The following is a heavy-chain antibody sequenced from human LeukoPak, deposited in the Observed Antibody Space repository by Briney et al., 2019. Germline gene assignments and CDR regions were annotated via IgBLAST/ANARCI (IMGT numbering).Heavy chain of an antibody. V-gene: IGHV3-11*01. D-gene: IGHD1-1*01. CDR2: ITTSGSTI. Sequence: PGGSLRLSCAASGFIFSDYYMAWIRQAPGKGLEWVSYITTSGSTIYYADSVKGRFTISRDNAKNSLYLQMNSLTAEDTAVYYCARDGANSNWNDPRNWFDPWGQGTLVTVSS. CDR3: ARDGANSNWNDPRNWFDP. J-gene: IGHJ5*02. CDR1: GFIFSDYY.